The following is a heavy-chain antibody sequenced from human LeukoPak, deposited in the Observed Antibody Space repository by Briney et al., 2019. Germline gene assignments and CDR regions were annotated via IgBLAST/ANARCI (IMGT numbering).Heavy chain of an antibody. V-gene: IGHV3-30*04. D-gene: IGHD6-13*01. CDR1: GFTFSSYA. J-gene: IGHJ6*03. Sequence: GGSLRLSCAASGFTFSSYAMHWVRQAPGKGLEWVAVISYDGSNKYYADSVKGRFTTSRDNSKNTLYLQMNSLRAEDTAVYYCARDGQLVYYYYYMDVWGKGTTVTVSS. CDR3: ARDGQLVYYYYYMDV. CDR2: ISYDGSNK.